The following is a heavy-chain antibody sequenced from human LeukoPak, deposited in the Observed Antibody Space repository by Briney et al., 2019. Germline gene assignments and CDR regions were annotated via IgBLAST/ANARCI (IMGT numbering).Heavy chain of an antibody. D-gene: IGHD1-26*01. CDR1: GFTFSSYG. J-gene: IGHJ4*02. CDR2: ISYDGSNK. CDR3: AKDRGSSRSYFDY. V-gene: IGHV3-30*18. Sequence: PGRSLRLSCAASGFTFSSYGMHWVRQAPGKGLEWVAVISYDGSNKYYADSVKGRFTISRDSSKNTLYLQMNSLRAEDTAVYYCAKDRGSSRSYFDYWGQGTLVTVSS.